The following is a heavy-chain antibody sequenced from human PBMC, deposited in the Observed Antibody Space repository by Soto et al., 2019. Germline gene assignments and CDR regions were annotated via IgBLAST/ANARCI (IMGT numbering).Heavy chain of an antibody. CDR1: GFTVSSNY. V-gene: IGHV3-53*01. CDR2: IYSGGST. J-gene: IGHJ6*02. Sequence: PGGSLRLSCAASGFTVSSNYMSWVRQAPGKGLEWVSVIYSGGSTYYADSVKGRFTISRDNSKNTLYLQMNSLRAEDTAVYYCASSQYSSSDGMDVWGQGTTLTVSS. D-gene: IGHD6-6*01. CDR3: ASSQYSSSDGMDV.